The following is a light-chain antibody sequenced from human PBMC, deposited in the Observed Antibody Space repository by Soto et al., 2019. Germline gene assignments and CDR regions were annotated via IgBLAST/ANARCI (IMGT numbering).Light chain of an antibody. CDR3: QQYGSSPRT. CDR2: GAS. Sequence: ESVFAQSPSTLSLSPGERAPLSCRASQSVASNNLAWYQQKPGQSPRLLIYGASSRARGIPDRFTGSGSGTDFILTISRLEPEDFAVYYCQQYGSSPRTFGQGTKVDI. J-gene: IGKJ1*01. CDR1: QSVASNN. V-gene: IGKV3-20*01.